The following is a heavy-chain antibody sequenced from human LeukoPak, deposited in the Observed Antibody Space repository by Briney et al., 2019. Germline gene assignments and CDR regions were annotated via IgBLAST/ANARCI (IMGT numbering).Heavy chain of an antibody. CDR2: IWYDGSNK. CDR3: AKDTGLVGATRYYFDY. Sequence: PGRSLRLSCAASGFTFSSYGMHWVRQAPGKGLEWVAVIWYDGSNKYCADSVKGRFTISRDNSQNTLYLQMNSLRVEDTAVYYCAKDTGLVGATRYYFDYWGQGTLVTVSS. D-gene: IGHD1-26*01. J-gene: IGHJ4*02. V-gene: IGHV3-33*06. CDR1: GFTFSSYG.